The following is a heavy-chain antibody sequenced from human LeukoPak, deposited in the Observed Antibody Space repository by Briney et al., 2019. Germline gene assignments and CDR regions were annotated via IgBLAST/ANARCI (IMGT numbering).Heavy chain of an antibody. Sequence: GGSLRLSCAAAGFTFSSYAMSWVRQAPGKGLEWVSAISGSGGSTYYADSVKGRFTISRDNSKNTLYLQMNSLRAEDTAVYYCAKDLSGSIGGYWGQGTLVTVSS. CDR2: ISGSGGST. CDR1: GFTFSSYA. V-gene: IGHV3-23*01. J-gene: IGHJ4*02. CDR3: AKDLSGSIGGY. D-gene: IGHD3-16*01.